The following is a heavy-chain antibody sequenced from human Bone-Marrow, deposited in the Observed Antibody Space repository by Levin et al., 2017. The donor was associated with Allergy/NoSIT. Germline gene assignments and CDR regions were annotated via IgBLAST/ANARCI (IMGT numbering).Heavy chain of an antibody. CDR2: FDPEDRET. CDR3: ASSGSGSYYNLDY. J-gene: IGHJ4*02. V-gene: IGHV1-24*01. Sequence: GESLKISCKVSGNTLTELSMHWVRQTPGKGLEWMGGFDPEDRETIYAQKFQGRVTMTEDSSTDTAYMELSSPRSEDTAVYYCASSGSGSYYNLDYWGQGTLVTVSS. D-gene: IGHD3-10*01. CDR1: GNTLTELS.